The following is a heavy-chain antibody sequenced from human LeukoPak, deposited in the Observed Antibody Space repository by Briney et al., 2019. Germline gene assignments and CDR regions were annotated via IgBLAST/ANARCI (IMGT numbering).Heavy chain of an antibody. J-gene: IGHJ2*01. CDR2: INPNTGDT. CDR1: GFTFNAYH. D-gene: IGHD2-15*01. CDR3: ARDWPGISLHFDL. Sequence: ASVKVSCKASGFTFNAYHIHWVRQAPGQGLEWMGWINPNTGDTNFAQKFQGRVAMTRDTSLSTAYMDLSRLTSDDTAVYYCARDWPGISLHFDLWGRGTLITVSS. V-gene: IGHV1-2*02.